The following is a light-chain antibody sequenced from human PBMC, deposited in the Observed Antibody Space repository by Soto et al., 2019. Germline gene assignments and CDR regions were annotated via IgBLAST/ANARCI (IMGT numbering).Light chain of an antibody. CDR1: QSVGSNY. V-gene: IGKV3-20*01. CDR2: GAS. J-gene: IGKJ1*01. Sequence: EIVLTQFPGTLSLSPGERATLSCRASQSVGSNYLAWYQQRPGQPPNLLIFGASHRAPDIPDRFSGSGSGTDFPLIISRLEPEDFAVYYCQQYGGSVQTFGQGTKVEIK. CDR3: QQYGGSVQT.